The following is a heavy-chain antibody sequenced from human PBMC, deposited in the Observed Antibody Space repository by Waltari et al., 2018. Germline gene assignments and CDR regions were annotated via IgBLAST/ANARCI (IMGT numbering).Heavy chain of an antibody. Sequence: EVQLVQSGAEVKKPGESLKIPCEGSGYPFRSYCNAGVGQMSGKGLEWMGTVYPGGSDIRYSPSFQGQVTISADKSISTAYMQWNSLRASDTAIYYCAREPLHSYGRGAFDIWGKGTMVTVSS. CDR3: AREPLHSYGRGAFDI. CDR1: GYPFRSYC. D-gene: IGHD5-18*01. J-gene: IGHJ3*02. V-gene: IGHV5-51*01. CDR2: VYPGGSDI.